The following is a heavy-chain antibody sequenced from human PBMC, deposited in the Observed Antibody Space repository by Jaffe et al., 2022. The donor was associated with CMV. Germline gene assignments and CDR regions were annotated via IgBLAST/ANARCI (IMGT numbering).Heavy chain of an antibody. CDR3: AKYRSGYSYGNSPFDY. CDR2: ISGSGGST. J-gene: IGHJ4*02. D-gene: IGHD5-18*01. CDR1: GFTFSSYA. V-gene: IGHV3-23*01. Sequence: EVQLLESGGGLVQPGGSLRLSCAASGFTFSSYAMSWVRQAPGKGLEWVSAISGSGGSTYYADSVKGRFTISRDNSKNTLYLQMNSLRAEDTAVYYCAKYRSGYSYGNSPFDYWGQGTLVTVSS.